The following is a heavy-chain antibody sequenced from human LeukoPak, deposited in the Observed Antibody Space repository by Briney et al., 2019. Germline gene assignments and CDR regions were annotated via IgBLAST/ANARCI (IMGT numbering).Heavy chain of an antibody. Sequence: PSETLSLTCSVSGGSISSRNYYWGWIRQPPGKGLEWIGSIYYSGSTYYNPSLKSRVTISVDTSKNQFSLKLTSVTAADTAVYYCTSPWFDPWGQGTLVTVSS. J-gene: IGHJ5*02. CDR3: TSPWFDP. V-gene: IGHV4-39*07. CDR1: GGSISSRNYY. CDR2: IYYSGST.